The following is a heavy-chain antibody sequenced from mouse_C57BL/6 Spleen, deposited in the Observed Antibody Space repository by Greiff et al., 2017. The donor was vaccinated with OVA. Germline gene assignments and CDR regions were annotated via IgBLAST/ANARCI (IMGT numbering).Heavy chain of an antibody. D-gene: IGHD2-4*01. V-gene: IGHV1-18*01. Sequence: EVQLQQSGPELVKPGASVKIPCKASGYTFTDYNMDWVKQSHGKSLEWIGDINPNNGGTIYNQKFKGKATLTVDKSSSTAYMELRSLTSEDTAVYYCARGGNYDYLYWYFDVWGTGTTVTVSS. CDR2: INPNNGGT. J-gene: IGHJ1*03. CDR1: GYTFTDYN. CDR3: ARGGNYDYLYWYFDV.